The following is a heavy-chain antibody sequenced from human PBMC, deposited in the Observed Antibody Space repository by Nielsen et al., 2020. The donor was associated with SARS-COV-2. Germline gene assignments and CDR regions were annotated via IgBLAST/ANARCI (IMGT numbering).Heavy chain of an antibody. Sequence: GESLKISCVASGFSITNFGMHWVRQAPGKGLEWLAVLSYDGSSRHYADSVKGRFTISRDDSKNILYLHMSSLRADDTAVYHCVSQAEGYYSPYDWWGQGTLVTVSS. CDR3: VSQAEGYYSPYDW. CDR1: GFSITNFG. CDR2: LSYDGSSR. V-gene: IGHV3-30*03. D-gene: IGHD3-22*01. J-gene: IGHJ4*02.